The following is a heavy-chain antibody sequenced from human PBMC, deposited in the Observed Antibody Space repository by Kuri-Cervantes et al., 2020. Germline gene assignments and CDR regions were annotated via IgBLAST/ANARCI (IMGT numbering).Heavy chain of an antibody. D-gene: IGHD3-9*01. CDR2: ISYDGSNK. Sequence: GESLKISCAASGFTFSSYAMSWVRQAPGKGLEWVVVISYDGSNKYYADSVKGRFTISRDNSKNTLYLQMNSLRAEDTAVYYCAKVREIYDILTGSYDYWGQGTLVTVSS. J-gene: IGHJ4*02. CDR3: AKVREIYDILTGSYDY. V-gene: IGHV3-30*18. CDR1: GFTFSSYA.